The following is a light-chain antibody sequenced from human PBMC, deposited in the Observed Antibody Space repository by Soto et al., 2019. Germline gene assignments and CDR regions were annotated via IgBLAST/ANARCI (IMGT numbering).Light chain of an antibody. Sequence: EIVMTQSPGTLSLSPGETATLSCRASQSVSSNYVAWFHQKPGQAPRLLIYDASSRATGVPERFSASGSGTDFTLTISRLEPEDFAVYYCQQYGRSPFTFGPGTKVDIK. CDR1: QSVSSNY. CDR3: QQYGRSPFT. CDR2: DAS. V-gene: IGKV3-20*01. J-gene: IGKJ3*01.